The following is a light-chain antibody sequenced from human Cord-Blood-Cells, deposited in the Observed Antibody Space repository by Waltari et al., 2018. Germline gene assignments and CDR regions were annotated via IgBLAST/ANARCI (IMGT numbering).Light chain of an antibody. CDR3: SSYAGSNNLV. Sequence: QFALTQPPSASGSPGQSVTISCTGTSSDVGGYNYASWYQQHPGKAPILMIYEVSKRPAGVPDRFSGSKSGNTASLTVSGLQAEDEADYYCSSYAGSNNLVFGGGTKLTVL. CDR2: EVS. V-gene: IGLV2-8*01. J-gene: IGLJ2*01. CDR1: SSDVGGYNY.